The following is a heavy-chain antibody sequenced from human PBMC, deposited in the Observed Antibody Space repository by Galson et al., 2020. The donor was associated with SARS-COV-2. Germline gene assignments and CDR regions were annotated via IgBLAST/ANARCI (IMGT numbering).Heavy chain of an antibody. J-gene: IGHJ4*02. Sequence: GESLKISCAASGFTFDDYGMSWVRQAPGKGLEWVSGINWNGGSTGYADSVKGRFTISRDNAKNSLYLQMNSLRAEDTALYYCATAHYYDSSGYYYFDYWGQGTLVTVSS. CDR3: ATAHYYDSSGYYYFDY. V-gene: IGHV3-20*04. CDR2: INWNGGST. CDR1: GFTFDDYG. D-gene: IGHD3-22*01.